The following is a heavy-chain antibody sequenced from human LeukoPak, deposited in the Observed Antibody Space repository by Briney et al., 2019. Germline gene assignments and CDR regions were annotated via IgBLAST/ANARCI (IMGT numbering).Heavy chain of an antibody. CDR3: AKSGYNRFDY. D-gene: IGHD5-24*01. V-gene: IGHV3-23*01. CDR1: GITFSSYG. Sequence: GGSLRLSCAASGITFSSYGMHWVRQAPGKGLEWVSAFSGSGGGTYYADSVKGRFTISRDNSKNTLYLQMNSLRAEDTAVYFCAKSGYNRFDYWGQGTLVTVSS. J-gene: IGHJ4*02. CDR2: FSGSGGGT.